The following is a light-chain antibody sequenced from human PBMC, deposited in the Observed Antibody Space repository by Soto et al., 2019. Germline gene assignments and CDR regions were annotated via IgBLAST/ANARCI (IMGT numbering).Light chain of an antibody. CDR1: QSVSTN. Sequence: EIVMTQSPATLSMSPGERASLSCRASQSVSTNLAWYQQKPGQAPRLLIYAASTRATGIPARFSGSGSGTQFTLTISSLQSEDFAVYSCQQYNKGHRTFGQGTKVDIK. V-gene: IGKV3-15*01. CDR3: QQYNKGHRT. J-gene: IGKJ1*01. CDR2: AAS.